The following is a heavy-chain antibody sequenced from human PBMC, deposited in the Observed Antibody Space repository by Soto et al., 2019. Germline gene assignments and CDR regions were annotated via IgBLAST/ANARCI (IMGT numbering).Heavy chain of an antibody. CDR3: ARWPTAATAYWYFDL. CDR1: GGSVSSGSYY. D-gene: IGHD2-15*01. Sequence: QVQLQESGPGLVKPSETLSLTCSVSGGSVSSGSYYWSWIRQPPGKGLEWIGSVFHSGSTNYNPSLKSRVPISVDPSKKQFSLTLSTVTAADTAVYFCARWPTAATAYWYFDLWGRGPRVIVSS. J-gene: IGHJ2*01. V-gene: IGHV4-61*01. CDR2: VFHSGST.